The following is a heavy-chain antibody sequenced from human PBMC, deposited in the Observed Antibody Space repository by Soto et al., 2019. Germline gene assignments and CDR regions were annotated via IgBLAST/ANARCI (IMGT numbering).Heavy chain of an antibody. J-gene: IGHJ4*02. CDR1: GGSLSSSGYY. CDR2: IYYSGST. D-gene: IGHD5-12*01. CDR3: ARLRSNGSGYDAGPQEH. V-gene: IGHV4-39*01. Sequence: SQTQCLTCTVSGGSLSSSGYYWGWIRPPPGKGLEWIGSIYYSGSTYYNPSLKSRVTISVDTSKNQSSLKLSSVTAADTAVYYWARLRSNGSGYDAGPQEHWGQGTLVTVS.